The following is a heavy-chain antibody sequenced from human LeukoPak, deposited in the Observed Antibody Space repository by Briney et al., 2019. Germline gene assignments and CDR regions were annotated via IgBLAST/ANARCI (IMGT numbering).Heavy chain of an antibody. Sequence: GGSLRLSCEASGFTFDDYGMSWVRQPPGKGLEWVSGINRNGGSTDYADSVKGRFTISRDNAKNSHFLQMNSLRVEDTALYYCARGFRNGPFDYWGQGTLVTVSS. CDR2: INRNGGST. CDR3: ARGFRNGPFDY. CDR1: GFTFDDYG. V-gene: IGHV3-20*04. J-gene: IGHJ4*02. D-gene: IGHD2-8*01.